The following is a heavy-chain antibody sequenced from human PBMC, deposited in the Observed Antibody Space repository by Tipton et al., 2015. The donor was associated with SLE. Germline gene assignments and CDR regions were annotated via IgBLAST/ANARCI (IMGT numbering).Heavy chain of an antibody. V-gene: IGHV3-30*02. Sequence: SLRLSCVASGFIFTSYGMPWVRQAPGKGLEWVGLIRYDGSNKFYSDSVKGRFTISRDNSRNTLYLQMNSLRPDDTAVYYCATSTVTTNPDYYYGMDVWGQGTTVTVSS. CDR2: IRYDGSNK. D-gene: IGHD4-17*01. J-gene: IGHJ6*02. CDR1: GFIFTSYG. CDR3: ATSTVTTNPDYYYGMDV.